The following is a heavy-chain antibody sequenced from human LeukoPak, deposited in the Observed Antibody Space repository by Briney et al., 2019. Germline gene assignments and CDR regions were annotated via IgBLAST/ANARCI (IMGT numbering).Heavy chain of an antibody. V-gene: IGHV1-18*01. CDR1: GYTFTSFD. CDR3: ARGFYGSGSYHYFDY. Sequence: ASVKVSCKASGYTFTSFDISWVRQAPGPGLEWMGWISSYNRKTYYTQSLQGRVTMTTDTSTSTAYMELTSLTSDDTAVYYCARGFYGSGSYHYFDYWGQGTLVTVSS. J-gene: IGHJ4*02. CDR2: ISSYNRKT. D-gene: IGHD3-10*01.